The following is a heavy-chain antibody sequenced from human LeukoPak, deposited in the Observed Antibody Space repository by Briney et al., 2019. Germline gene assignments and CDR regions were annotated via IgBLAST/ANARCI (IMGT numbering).Heavy chain of an antibody. V-gene: IGHV4-59*01. CDR2: IYYSGST. CDR1: GGSISTYY. J-gene: IGHJ3*02. D-gene: IGHD5-12*01. Sequence: SETLSLTCTVPGGSISTYYWSWIRQPPGKGLEWIGYIYYSGSTNYNPSLKSRVTISVDTSKNQFSLKLTSVTAADTAVYYCARVNWSGYDFRGAFDIWGQGTMVTVSS. CDR3: ARVNWSGYDFRGAFDI.